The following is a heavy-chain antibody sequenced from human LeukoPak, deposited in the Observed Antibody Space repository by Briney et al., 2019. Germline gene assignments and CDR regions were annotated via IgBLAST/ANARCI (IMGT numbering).Heavy chain of an antibody. D-gene: IGHD5-18*01. J-gene: IGHJ6*02. V-gene: IGHV1-69*13. Sequence: SVKVSCKASGGTFSSYAISWVRQAPGQGLEWMGGIIPIFGTANYAQKFQGRVTIIADESTSTAYMELSSLRSEDTAVYYCARPGYSYPYGMDVWGQGTTVTVSS. CDR2: IIPIFGTA. CDR3: ARPGYSYPYGMDV. CDR1: GGTFSSYA.